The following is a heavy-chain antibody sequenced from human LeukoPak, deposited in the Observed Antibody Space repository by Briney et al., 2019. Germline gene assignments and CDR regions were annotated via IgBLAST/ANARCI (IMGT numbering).Heavy chain of an antibody. D-gene: IGHD6-19*01. CDR1: GYTFTGNF. J-gene: IGHJ4*02. V-gene: IGHV1-2*06. Sequence: ASVKVSCTASGYTFTGNFMHCVRQAPGQGPEWMGRVNPNSGGTHYAQKFQDRVTMTRDTSISTVYMELSSLRSDDTAVYYCARDAVPGRAEYYFDYWGPGTLVTVSS. CDR2: VNPNSGGT. CDR3: ARDAVPGRAEYYFDY.